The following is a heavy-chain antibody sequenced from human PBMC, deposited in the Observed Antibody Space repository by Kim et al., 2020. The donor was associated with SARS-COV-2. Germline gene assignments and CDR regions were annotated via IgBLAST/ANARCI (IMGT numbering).Heavy chain of an antibody. CDR1: GGTFSSYA. CDR3: ARVSSAPPYYYYGMDV. Sequence: SVKVSCKASGGTFSSYAISWVRQAPGQGLEWMGGIIPIFGTANYAQKFQGRVTITADESTSTAYMELSSLRSEDTAVYYCARVSSAPPYYYYGMDVWGQGTTVTVSS. J-gene: IGHJ6*02. CDR2: IIPIFGTA. V-gene: IGHV1-69*13. D-gene: IGHD3-10*01.